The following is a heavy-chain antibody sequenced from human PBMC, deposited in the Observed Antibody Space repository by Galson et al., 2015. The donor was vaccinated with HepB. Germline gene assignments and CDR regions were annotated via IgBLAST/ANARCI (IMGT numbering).Heavy chain of an antibody. CDR2: LNPGNGNT. J-gene: IGHJ6*03. CDR3: GRGGGRLVGENPRQYMGV. Sequence: SVKVSCKATGYIFANYALHWVRRAPGQRPEWMGWLNPGNGNTRYSQKFQGRVTITMDTSASTAYMELRTLRFEDTAVYHCGRGGGRLVGENPRQYMGVWGQGTTVTVSS. V-gene: IGHV1-3*01. CDR1: GYIFANYA. D-gene: IGHD1-26*01.